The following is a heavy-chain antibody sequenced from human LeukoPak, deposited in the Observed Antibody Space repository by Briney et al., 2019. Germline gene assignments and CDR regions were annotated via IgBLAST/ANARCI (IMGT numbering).Heavy chain of an antibody. J-gene: IGHJ1*01. V-gene: IGHV3-7*01. CDR1: GFTFSSYW. CDR2: IKQDGSEK. Sequence: GGSLRLSCAASGFTFSSYWMSWVRQAPGKGLEWVANIKQDGSEKYYVDSVKGRFTISRDNTKNSLYLQMNSLRAEDTAVYYCARPPRGGNVRYFQHWGQGTLVTVSS. CDR3: ARPPRGGNVRYFQH.